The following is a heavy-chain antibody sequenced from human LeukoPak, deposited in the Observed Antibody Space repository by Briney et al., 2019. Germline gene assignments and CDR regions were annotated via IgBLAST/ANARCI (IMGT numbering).Heavy chain of an antibody. V-gene: IGHV1-2*06. J-gene: IGHJ3*02. D-gene: IGHD4-11*01. CDR2: MKPNSGGT. CDR3: ARVPQNYDYRSAFDI. Sequence: ASVKVSCKASGYTFTCYYMHWVGQAPGQGVEGMGRMKPNSGGTKYAQKFQGRGTMTRDTAIRTAYMELSRLRGGDTAVYYCARVPQNYDYRSAFDIWGQGTMVTVSS. CDR1: GYTFTCYY.